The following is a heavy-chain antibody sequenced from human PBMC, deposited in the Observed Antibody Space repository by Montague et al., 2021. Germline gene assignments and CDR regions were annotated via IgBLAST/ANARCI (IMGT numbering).Heavy chain of an antibody. J-gene: IGHJ6*03. V-gene: IGHV4-38-2*02. Sequence: SETLSLTCTVSRSLISSDYYWGWLRQPPGKGLEWMGSVSLGGRTYYNPSLKSRVTLLVDTSNNHSSLKLSSVTAAATAMYYCARERDRYYYMDIWGEGTTIAVSS. CDR3: ARERDRYYYMDI. CDR2: VSLGGRT. CDR1: RSLISSDYY.